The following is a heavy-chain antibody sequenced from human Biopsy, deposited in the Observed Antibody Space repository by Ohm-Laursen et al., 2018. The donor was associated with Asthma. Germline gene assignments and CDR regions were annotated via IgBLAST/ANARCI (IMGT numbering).Heavy chain of an antibody. V-gene: IGHV1-69*13. Sequence: SVKVSCKASGDPFSNYAISWVRQAPGQGLEWMGGLIPVLGTPDHAQMFGGRVTITADESTSTAYMELSSLSSEDTAVYYCARGYSGSDRIVYYYSGLEVWGQGTTVTVSS. CDR1: GDPFSNYA. J-gene: IGHJ6*02. D-gene: IGHD5-12*01. CDR3: ARGYSGSDRIVYYYSGLEV. CDR2: LIPVLGTP.